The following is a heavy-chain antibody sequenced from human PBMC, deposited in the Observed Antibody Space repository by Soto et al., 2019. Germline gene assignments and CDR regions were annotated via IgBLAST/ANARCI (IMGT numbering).Heavy chain of an antibody. J-gene: IGHJ6*02. V-gene: IGHV2-70*19. Sequence: LRLSCLVSGFTVNTNYMYWVRQAPGRGLEWVSAMYSGGDIHYADSVKTRLTISKDTSKNQVVLTMTNMDPVDTATYYCARLYYGMDVWGQGTTVTVSS. CDR2: MYSGGDI. CDR3: ARLYYGMDV. CDR1: GFTVNTNY.